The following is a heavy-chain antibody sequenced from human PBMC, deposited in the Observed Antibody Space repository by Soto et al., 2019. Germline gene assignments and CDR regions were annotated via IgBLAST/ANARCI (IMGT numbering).Heavy chain of an antibody. Sequence: QVQLVESGGGVVQPGRSLRLSCAASGFTFSSYAMHWVRQAPGKGLEWVAVISYDGSNKYYADSVKGRFTISRDNSKNTLYLQMNSLRAEDTAVYYCAREGYGSSTSGRNQATYYYGMDFWGQGTTVTVSS. CDR3: AREGYGSSTSGRNQATYYYGMDF. CDR1: GFTFSSYA. V-gene: IGHV3-30-3*01. CDR2: ISYDGSNK. D-gene: IGHD2-2*01. J-gene: IGHJ6*02.